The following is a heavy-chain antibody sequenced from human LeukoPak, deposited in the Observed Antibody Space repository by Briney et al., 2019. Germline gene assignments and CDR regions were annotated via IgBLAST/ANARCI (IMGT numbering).Heavy chain of an antibody. Sequence: SVTLSLTCAVYSGSFSGYYWSWLRQPPGKGLEWIGEINHSGSTNDHPSLKSRVTISVDTSKNQFVLQLSPVTDADTVVYCWARVRGTIGGVPRYFHHWGQGTLVTVSS. CDR3: ARVRGTIGGVPRYFHH. V-gene: IGHV4-34*01. D-gene: IGHD3-3*01. CDR2: INHSGST. J-gene: IGHJ1*01. CDR1: SGSFSGYY.